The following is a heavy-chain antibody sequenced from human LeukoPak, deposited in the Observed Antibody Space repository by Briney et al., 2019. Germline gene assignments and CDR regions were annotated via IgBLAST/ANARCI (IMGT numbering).Heavy chain of an antibody. V-gene: IGHV4-59*08. D-gene: IGHD5-18*01. J-gene: IGHJ4*02. CDR2: IYYSGST. CDR1: GGSFSSYY. CDR3: ASKDTAMGYFDY. Sequence: SETLSLTCAVYGGSFSSYYWSWIRQPPGKGLEWIGYIYYSGSTNYNPSLKSRVTISVDTSKNQFSLKLSSVTAADTAVYYCASKDTAMGYFDYWGQGTLVTVSS.